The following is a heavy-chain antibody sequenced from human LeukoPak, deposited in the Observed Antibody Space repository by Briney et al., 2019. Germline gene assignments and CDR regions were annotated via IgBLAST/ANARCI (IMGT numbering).Heavy chain of an antibody. D-gene: IGHD4-11*01. CDR1: GFTFSSDS. CDR2: ISRGGSAR. CDR3: ATSGYSNIDY. Sequence: GGSLRLSCAASGFTFSSDSMSWGRQAPGKGLEWVSYISRGGSARYYVDSVKGRFTISRDNARNSLYLQMNSLRAEDTAVYYCATSGYSNIDYWGQGTLVTVSS. J-gene: IGHJ4*02. V-gene: IGHV3-7*01.